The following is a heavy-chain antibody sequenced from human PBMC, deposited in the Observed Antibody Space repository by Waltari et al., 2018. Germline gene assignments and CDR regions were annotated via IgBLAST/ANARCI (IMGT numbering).Heavy chain of an antibody. CDR1: GGSISSYY. Sequence: QVQLQESGPGLVKPSETLSLTCTVPGGSISSYYWSWTRQPPGKGLEWIGYIYYSGSTNDNPSLKSRVTISVDTSKNQFSLKLSSVTAADTAVYYCARTLGAEYGTYYFDYWGQGTLVTVSS. V-gene: IGHV4-59*01. CDR2: IYYSGST. J-gene: IGHJ4*02. CDR3: ARTLGAEYGTYYFDY. D-gene: IGHD3-16*01.